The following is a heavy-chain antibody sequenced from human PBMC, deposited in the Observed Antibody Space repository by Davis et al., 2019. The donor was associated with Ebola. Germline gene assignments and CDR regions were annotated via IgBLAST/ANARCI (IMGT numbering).Heavy chain of an antibody. J-gene: IGHJ4*02. V-gene: IGHV3-30*18. Sequence: PGGSLRLSCAASGFTLSSYGMHWVRQAPGKGLEWVAGISNNGGNKYYADSVKGRFTISRDNSKNTLYLQMNSLRAEDTAVYYCAKEMDTMIVVVITPGILDYWGQGTLVTVSS. D-gene: IGHD3-22*01. CDR1: GFTLSSYG. CDR3: AKEMDTMIVVVITPGILDY. CDR2: ISNNGGNK.